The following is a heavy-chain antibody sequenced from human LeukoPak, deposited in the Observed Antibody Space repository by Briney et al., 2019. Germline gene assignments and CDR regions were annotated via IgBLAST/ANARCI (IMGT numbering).Heavy chain of an antibody. CDR1: GGTFSSYA. D-gene: IGHD3-3*01. J-gene: IGHJ3*02. CDR2: IIPIFGTA. Sequence: SVKVSCKASGGTFSSYAISWVRQAPGQGLEWMGGIIPIFGTANYAQKSQGRVTITTDESTSTAYMELSSLRSEDTAVYYCARTSGTLRSPFDIWGQGTMVTVSS. CDR3: ARTSGTLRSPFDI. V-gene: IGHV1-69*05.